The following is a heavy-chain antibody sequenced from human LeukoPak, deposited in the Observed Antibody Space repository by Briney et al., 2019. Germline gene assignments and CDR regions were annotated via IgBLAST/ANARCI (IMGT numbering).Heavy chain of an antibody. CDR3: ARERRYSSSWYYFDY. J-gene: IGHJ4*02. CDR2: IHYSGST. CDR1: GVSINSYY. V-gene: IGHV4-59*12. Sequence: SETLSLTCTVSGVSINSYYWSWIRQPPGKGLQWIGCIHYSGSTNYNPSLKSRVTISVDTSKNQFSLKLSSVTAADTAVYYCARERRYSSSWYYFDYWGQGTLVTVSS. D-gene: IGHD6-13*01.